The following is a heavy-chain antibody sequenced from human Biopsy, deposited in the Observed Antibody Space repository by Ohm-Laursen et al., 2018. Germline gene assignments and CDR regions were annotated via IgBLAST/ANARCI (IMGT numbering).Heavy chain of an antibody. J-gene: IGHJ6*02. CDR3: ARDVKRYCSGTSCYSGYFGMDV. D-gene: IGHD2-2*01. CDR2: VYYSGTT. CDR1: GGSVSDSFHF. V-gene: IGHV4-61*01. Sequence: SDTLSLTCTVSGGSVSDSFHFWSWIRQPPGKGLEWIGDVYYSGTTNYNPSLKSRLTILVDTSKNQFSLNLNSVTAADTAVYFCARDVKRYCSGTSCYSGYFGMDVWGQGTTVTVS.